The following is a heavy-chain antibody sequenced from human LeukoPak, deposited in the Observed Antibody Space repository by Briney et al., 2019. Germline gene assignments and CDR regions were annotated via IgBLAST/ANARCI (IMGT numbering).Heavy chain of an antibody. CDR3: ARTSGRYPFEY. CDR2: IYNSGST. D-gene: IGHD1-26*01. CDR1: GGSISSSNW. V-gene: IGHV4-4*02. J-gene: IGHJ4*02. Sequence: SGTLSLTCAVSGGSISSSNWWSWVRQPPGKGLEWIGYIYNSGSTNYNPSLKSRVTISVDTSKNQFSLKLSSVTAADSAVYYCARTSGRYPFEYWGQGTLVTVSS.